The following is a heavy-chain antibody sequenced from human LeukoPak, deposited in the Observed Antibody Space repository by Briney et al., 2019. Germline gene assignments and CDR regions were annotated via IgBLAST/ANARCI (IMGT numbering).Heavy chain of an antibody. CDR1: GFTFIRYA. J-gene: IGHJ4*02. CDR2: IYSGGNT. Sequence: PGGSLRLSCAASGFTFIRYAMHWVRQAPGKGLEWVSFIYSGGNTHYADSVRGRFTISRDNSKSTLSLQMNSLRAEDTAIYYCATYRQVLLPFESWGQGTLVTVSS. D-gene: IGHD2-8*02. V-gene: IGHV3-23*05. CDR3: ATYRQVLLPFES.